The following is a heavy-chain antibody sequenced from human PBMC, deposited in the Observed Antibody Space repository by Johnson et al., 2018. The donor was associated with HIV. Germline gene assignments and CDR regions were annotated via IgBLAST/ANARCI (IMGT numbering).Heavy chain of an antibody. CDR3: AKTTGRTTSFGAFDI. J-gene: IGHJ3*02. Sequence: VESGGGLVQPGRSLRLSCTASGFTFDDYAMHWVRQAPGKGLEWVSGISWNSGSIGYADSVKGRFTISRDNAKNSLYLQMNSLRAEDTALYYCAKTTGRTTSFGAFDIWGQGTMVTVSS. CDR2: ISWNSGSI. D-gene: IGHD4-17*01. V-gene: IGHV3-9*01. CDR1: GFTFDDYA.